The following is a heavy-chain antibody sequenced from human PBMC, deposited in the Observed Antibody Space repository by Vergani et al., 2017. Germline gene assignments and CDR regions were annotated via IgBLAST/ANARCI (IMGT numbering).Heavy chain of an antibody. CDR1: GGTFSSYA. V-gene: IGHV1-69*01. CDR3: ARDLQMATITHYYYYMDV. CDR2: IIPIFGTA. Sequence: QVQLVQSGAEVKKPGSSVKVSCKASGGTFSSYAISWVRQAPGQGLEWMGGIIPIFGTANYAQKFQGRVTITADESTSTAYMELSSQRSEDTAVYYCARDLQMATITHYYYYMDVWGKGTTVTVSS. J-gene: IGHJ6*03. D-gene: IGHD5-24*01.